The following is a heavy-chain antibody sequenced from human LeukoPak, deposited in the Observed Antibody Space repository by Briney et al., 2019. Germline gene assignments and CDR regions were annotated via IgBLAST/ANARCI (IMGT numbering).Heavy chain of an antibody. Sequence: SETLSLTCAVYGGSFSGYCWSWIRQPPGKGLEWIGEINHSGSTNYNPSLKSRVTISVDTSKNQFSLKLSSVTAADTAVYYCARGPDTNWFDPWGQGTLVTVSS. CDR1: GGSFSGYC. CDR3: ARGPDTNWFDP. V-gene: IGHV4-34*01. J-gene: IGHJ5*02. CDR2: INHSGST. D-gene: IGHD3-9*01.